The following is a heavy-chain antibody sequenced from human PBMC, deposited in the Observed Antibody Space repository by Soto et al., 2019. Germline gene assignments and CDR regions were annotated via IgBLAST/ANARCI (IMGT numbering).Heavy chain of an antibody. D-gene: IGHD3-3*01. J-gene: IGHJ6*02. V-gene: IGHV3-49*03. CDR3: TSTIFGVVIPGGYYYGMDV. CDR2: IRSKVYGGTT. Sequence: GGSLRLSCTASGFPFGDYAMSWFRQAPGKGLEWVGFIRSKVYGGTTEYAASVKGRFTISRDDSISIAYLQMNSLKTEDTAVYYCTSTIFGVVIPGGYYYGMDVWGQGTTVTVSS. CDR1: GFPFGDYA.